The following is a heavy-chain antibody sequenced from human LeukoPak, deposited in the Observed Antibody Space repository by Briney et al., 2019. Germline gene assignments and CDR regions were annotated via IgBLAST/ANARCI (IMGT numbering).Heavy chain of an antibody. J-gene: IGHJ1*01. V-gene: IGHV1-2*02. CDR1: GYTFTGYY. CDR3: AREWELLRKYHYH. Sequence: ASVKVSCKASGYTFTGYYLHWVRQAPGQGLDWMGWINPNSGGTTYAQNFKGRVTMTWDTSISTAYMELSRLRSDDTAVYYCAREWELLRKYHYHWGQGTLVTVSS. D-gene: IGHD1-26*01. CDR2: INPNSGGT.